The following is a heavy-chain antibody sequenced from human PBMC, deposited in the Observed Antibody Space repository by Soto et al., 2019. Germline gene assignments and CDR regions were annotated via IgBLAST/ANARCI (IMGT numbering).Heavy chain of an antibody. V-gene: IGHV3-66*01. Sequence: RREMRRYRQTPGKGLEWVSVIYSGGSTYYAVSVKGRLTISRDNSKNTLYLQMNSLRAEDTAVDYCAGLGCSSSSCYFADDAFDIWGQGTMVTVSS. CDR3: AGLGCSSSSCYFADDAFDI. J-gene: IGHJ3*02. CDR1: RRE. CDR2: IYSGGST. D-gene: IGHD2-2*01.